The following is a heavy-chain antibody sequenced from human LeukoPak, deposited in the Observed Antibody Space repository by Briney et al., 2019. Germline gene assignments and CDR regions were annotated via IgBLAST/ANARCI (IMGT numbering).Heavy chain of an antibody. CDR3: TTDRVAATATMTY. CDR2: IKSTTDGGTI. CDR1: GFTFSRAW. D-gene: IGHD6-13*01. J-gene: IGHJ4*02. V-gene: IGHV3-15*01. Sequence: GGSLRLPCAASGFTFSRAWMNWVRQGPGKGLEWVGRIKSTTDGGTIDYAAPVKGRFTISRDDSRNTLFLQMNSLKTEDTGLYHCTTDRVAATATMTYWGQGTLVTVSS.